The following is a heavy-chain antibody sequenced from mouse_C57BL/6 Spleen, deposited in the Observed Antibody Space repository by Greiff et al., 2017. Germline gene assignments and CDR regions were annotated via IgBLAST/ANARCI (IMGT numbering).Heavy chain of an antibody. CDR2: IDPSDSET. CDR3: ARRAVVARYFDV. J-gene: IGHJ1*03. D-gene: IGHD1-1*01. V-gene: IGHV1-52*01. Sequence: QVQLQQPGAELVRPGSSVKLSCKASGYTFTSYWMHWVKQRPIQGLEWIGNIDPSDSETHYNQKFKDKATLTVDKSSSTAYMQLSSLTSEDSAVHYCARRAVVARYFDVWGTGTTVTVSS. CDR1: GYTFTSYW.